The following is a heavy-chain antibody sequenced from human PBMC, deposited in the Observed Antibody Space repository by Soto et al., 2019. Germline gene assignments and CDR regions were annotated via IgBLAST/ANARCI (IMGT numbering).Heavy chain of an antibody. Sequence: QLQLQESGSGLVKPSQTLSLICGVSGGSISSGGYSWSWVRQPPGKGLEWIGHIYQSQSSFYNPSLRTRVTISLDKSKNQFSLKVDSVTATDTAVYYCARGEARGGLDVWGQGTTVTVSS. CDR3: ARGEARGGLDV. D-gene: IGHD3-10*01. V-gene: IGHV4-30-2*01. CDR2: IYQSQSS. CDR1: GGSISSGGYS. J-gene: IGHJ6*02.